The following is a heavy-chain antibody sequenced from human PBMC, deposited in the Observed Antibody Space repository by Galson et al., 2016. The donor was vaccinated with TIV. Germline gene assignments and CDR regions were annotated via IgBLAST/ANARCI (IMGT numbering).Heavy chain of an antibody. CDR1: GYIFNNYY. V-gene: IGHV1-2*02. CDR2: INPDSGAT. J-gene: IGHJ2*01. D-gene: IGHD3-3*01. Sequence: SVKVSCKASGYIFNNYYMHWVRQAPGQGLEWMGWINPDSGATNYAQRFQGRVTMTGDTSISTAYMELSRLRSDDPAVYYCARVVRRFLEWSDYLYFDLWGRGTLVTVSS. CDR3: ARVVRRFLEWSDYLYFDL.